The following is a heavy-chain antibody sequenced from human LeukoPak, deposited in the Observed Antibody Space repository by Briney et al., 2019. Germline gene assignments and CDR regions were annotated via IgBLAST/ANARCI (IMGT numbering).Heavy chain of an antibody. Sequence: GGSLRLSCAASGFSSSNYWMTWIRQAPGKGLEWVATIKGDGSDKRYVDSVKGRFTISRDDVKHSLYLQLNNLRAEDTAIYYCARAQWGYPFDVWGQGTRVTVSS. J-gene: IGHJ3*01. CDR3: ARAQWGYPFDV. D-gene: IGHD5-18*01. CDR1: GFSSSNYW. CDR2: IKGDGSDK. V-gene: IGHV3-7*03.